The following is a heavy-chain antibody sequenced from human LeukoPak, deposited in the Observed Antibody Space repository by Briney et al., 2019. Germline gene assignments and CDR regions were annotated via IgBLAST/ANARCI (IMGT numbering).Heavy chain of an antibody. Sequence: GGSLRLSCAASGFTFRNYAMSWVRLAPGKGLEWVSAIVGSGSSTYYADSVKGRFTISRDNSKNTLYLQLNRLRAEDTAVYYCAKWGDYDILTGYYDSDYWGQGTLVTVSS. CDR1: GFTFRNYA. V-gene: IGHV3-23*01. CDR2: IVGSGSST. J-gene: IGHJ4*02. CDR3: AKWGDYDILTGYYDSDY. D-gene: IGHD3-9*01.